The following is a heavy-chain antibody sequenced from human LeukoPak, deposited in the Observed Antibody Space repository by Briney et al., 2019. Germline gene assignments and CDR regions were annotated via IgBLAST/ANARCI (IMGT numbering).Heavy chain of an antibody. D-gene: IGHD2-21*02. CDR3: ARVAYCGGDCYLSAHAFDI. CDR2: IYYSGST. J-gene: IGHJ3*02. Sequence: SETLSLTCTVPGGSISSSSYYWSWIRQPPGKGLEWIGYIYYSGSTYYNPSLKSRVTISVDTSKNQFSLKLSSVTAADTAVYYCARVAYCGGDCYLSAHAFDIWGQGTMVTVSS. V-gene: IGHV4-30-4*01. CDR1: GGSISSSSYY.